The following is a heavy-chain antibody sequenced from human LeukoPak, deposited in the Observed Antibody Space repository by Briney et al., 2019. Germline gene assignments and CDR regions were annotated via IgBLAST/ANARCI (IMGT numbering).Heavy chain of an antibody. D-gene: IGHD3-10*01. J-gene: IGHJ4*02. V-gene: IGHV3-66*02. Sequence: GGSLRLSCAASGFTVSNNYMSWVRQAPGKGLEWVSVIYSGGTTYYTDSVKGRFTISRDNSQNTLYFQMNSPRAEDTAVYYCARGELARRFDDWGQGTLVTVSS. CDR1: GFTVSNNY. CDR3: ARGELARRFDD. CDR2: IYSGGTT.